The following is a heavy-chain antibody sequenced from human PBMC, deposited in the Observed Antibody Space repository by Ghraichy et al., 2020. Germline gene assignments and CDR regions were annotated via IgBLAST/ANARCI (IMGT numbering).Heavy chain of an antibody. CDR3: ARGSSVTLDY. CDR2: ITSDGSST. Sequence: GGSLRLSCAASGFTFSSYSMHWVRQAPGKGLVWVSRITSDGSSTSYADSVKGRFTISRDNAKNTLYLQMNSLRAEDTAVYYCARGSSVTLDYWGQGTLVTVSS. D-gene: IGHD4-17*01. V-gene: IGHV3-74*01. J-gene: IGHJ4*02. CDR1: GFTFSSYS.